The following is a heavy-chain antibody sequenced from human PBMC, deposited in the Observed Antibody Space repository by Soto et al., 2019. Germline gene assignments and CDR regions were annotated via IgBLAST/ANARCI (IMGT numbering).Heavy chain of an antibody. J-gene: IGHJ3*02. Sequence: SATLSLTCTVSGGSISSYYRSWIRQPPGKGLEWIGYIYYSGSTNYNPSLKSRVTISVDTSKNQFSLKLSSVTAADTAVYYCARQYSGYDYQYAFDIWGQGTMVTVSS. D-gene: IGHD5-12*01. CDR3: ARQYSGYDYQYAFDI. CDR2: IYYSGST. CDR1: GGSISSYY. V-gene: IGHV4-59*08.